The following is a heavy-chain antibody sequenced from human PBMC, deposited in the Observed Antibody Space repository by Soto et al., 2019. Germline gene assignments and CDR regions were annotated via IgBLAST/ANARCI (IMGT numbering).Heavy chain of an antibody. J-gene: IGHJ5*02. Sequence: QVQLQESGPGLVKPSGTLSLTCAVSSGSISSSNWWSWVRQPPGKGLEWIGEIYHSGSTNYNPSLKSRLTISVDKSKNQYSLKLSSVTAADTAVYYCARGVVYCSGGSCYSANWFDPWGQGTLVTVSS. CDR3: ARGVVYCSGGSCYSANWFDP. D-gene: IGHD2-15*01. CDR2: IYHSGST. CDR1: SGSISSSNW. V-gene: IGHV4-4*02.